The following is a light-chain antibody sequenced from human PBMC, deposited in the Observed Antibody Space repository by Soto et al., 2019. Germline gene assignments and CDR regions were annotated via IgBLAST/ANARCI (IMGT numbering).Light chain of an antibody. Sequence: DIQMTQSPSTLSASVGDRVTITCRASQSIRNWLAWYQQKPGKAPKLLIYDASTLDSGVPSRFGGSGSGTEFTLTITSLQPADFATYHCQQYNSSSCGFGPGTKVDL. J-gene: IGKJ3*01. V-gene: IGKV1-5*01. CDR1: QSIRNW. CDR2: DAS. CDR3: QQYNSSSCG.